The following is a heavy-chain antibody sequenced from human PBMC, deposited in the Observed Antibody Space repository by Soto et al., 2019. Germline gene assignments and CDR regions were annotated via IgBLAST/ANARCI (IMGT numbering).Heavy chain of an antibody. CDR3: ARHSTMGATGAFDI. Sequence: SATRSVTCTVSGGSISSSIYYGGWIRQPPGKGLEWIGSIYYSGSTYYNPSLKSRVTISVDTSKNQFSLKLSSVTAADTAVYYCARHSTMGATGAFDIWGQGTMVTVSS. V-gene: IGHV4-39*01. D-gene: IGHD1-26*01. CDR2: IYYSGST. J-gene: IGHJ3*02. CDR1: GGSISSSIYY.